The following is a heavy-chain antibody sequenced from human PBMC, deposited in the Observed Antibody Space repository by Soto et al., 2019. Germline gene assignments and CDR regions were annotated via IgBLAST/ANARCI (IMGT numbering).Heavy chain of an antibody. J-gene: IGHJ4*01. CDR3: ARVSKTWEDDY. Sequence: VQLVESGGGLVQPGGSLRLSCSVSGFTFSDYGVNWVRQAPGKGLEWISYISSGSDTIYYAESVQGRFTISRDDAKNSLFLQMTNLRNEDTAVYYCARVSKTWEDDYWGHGTLVTVSS. V-gene: IGHV3-48*02. D-gene: IGHD1-26*01. CDR1: GFTFSDYG. CDR2: ISSGSDTI.